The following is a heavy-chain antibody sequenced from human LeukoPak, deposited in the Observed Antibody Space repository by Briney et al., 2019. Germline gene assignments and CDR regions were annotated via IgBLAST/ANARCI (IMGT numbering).Heavy chain of an antibody. CDR1: GFTFSRYG. V-gene: IGHV3-30*18. CDR3: AKDPTLWFGEYIRN. J-gene: IGHJ4*02. D-gene: IGHD3-10*01. CDR2: ISYDGSNN. Sequence: GGPLRLSCAASGFTFSRYGMHWVRQAPGKGLEGVAVISYDGSNNLYEDPMKGRFTISRENSKYTVYLQMYTPTTEDTAVYYCAKDPTLWFGEYIRNWGQGTLVTVSS.